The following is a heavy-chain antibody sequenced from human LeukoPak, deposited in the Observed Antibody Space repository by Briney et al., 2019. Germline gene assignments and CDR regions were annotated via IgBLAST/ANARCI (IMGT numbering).Heavy chain of an antibody. CDR3: ARERRSQAAQIALRYYYYMDV. V-gene: IGHV4-34*01. J-gene: IGHJ6*03. D-gene: IGHD6-6*01. CDR2: INHGGST. CDR1: GGSFSGYF. Sequence: SETLPLTCSVYGGSFSGYFWSWIRQPPGKGLEWIGEINHGGSTNYNPSLKSRVTISVDTSKNQFSLKLSSVTAADTAVYYCARERRSQAAQIALRYYYYMDVWGTGTTVTLSS.